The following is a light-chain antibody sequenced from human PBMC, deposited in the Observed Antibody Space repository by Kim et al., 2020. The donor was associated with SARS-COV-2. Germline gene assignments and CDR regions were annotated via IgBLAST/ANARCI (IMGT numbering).Light chain of an antibody. CDR2: EDN. CDR1: SGTIASND. V-gene: IGLV6-57*01. J-gene: IGLJ3*02. Sequence: KTVTISCTRHSGTIASNDVQWYQQRPGSSPTTVIYEDNHRPSGVPDRFSGSIDSSSNSASLTISGLTTEDETDYYCQSYDSSNHGVFGGGTKLTVL. CDR3: QSYDSSNHGV.